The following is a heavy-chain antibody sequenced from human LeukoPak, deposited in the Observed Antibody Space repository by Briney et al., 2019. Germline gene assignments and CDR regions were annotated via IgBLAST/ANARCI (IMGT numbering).Heavy chain of an antibody. CDR2: IYYSGST. J-gene: IGHJ3*02. V-gene: IGHV4-39*01. CDR1: GGSVSSSSYY. Sequence: SETLSLTCTVSGGSVSSSSYYWGWLRQPPGTGLEWIGSIYYSGSTYYNPSLKSRVTISVDTSKNQFSLKLSSVTAADTAVYYGARHPGGYCSSTSCYTGGVFDIWGQGTMVTVSS. CDR3: ARHPGGYCSSTSCYTGGVFDI. D-gene: IGHD2-2*02.